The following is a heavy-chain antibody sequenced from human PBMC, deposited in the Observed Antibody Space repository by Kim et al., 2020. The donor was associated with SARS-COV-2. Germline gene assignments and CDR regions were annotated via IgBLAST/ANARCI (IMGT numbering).Heavy chain of an antibody. D-gene: IGHD3-10*01. V-gene: IGHV3-30*02. Sequence: RFTISRDNSKNTLYLQMNSLRAEDTAVYYCAKDLVYLGDYYGSGSPIEDYWGQGTLVTVSS. CDR3: AKDLVYLGDYYGSGSPIEDY. J-gene: IGHJ4*02.